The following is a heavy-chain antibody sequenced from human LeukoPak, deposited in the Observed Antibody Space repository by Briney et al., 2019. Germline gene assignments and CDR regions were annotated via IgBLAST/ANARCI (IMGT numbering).Heavy chain of an antibody. J-gene: IGHJ4*02. CDR2: IWYDGSNK. D-gene: IGHD5-24*01. CDR1: GFTFSSYG. V-gene: IGHV3-33*01. CDR3: ARDDRDLAGFDY. Sequence: GGSLRLSCAASGFTFSSYGMHWVRQAPGKGLEWVAVIWYDGSNKYYADSVKGRFTISRDNSKNTLYLQMNSLRAEDTAVYYCARDDRDLAGFDYWGQGTLVTVSS.